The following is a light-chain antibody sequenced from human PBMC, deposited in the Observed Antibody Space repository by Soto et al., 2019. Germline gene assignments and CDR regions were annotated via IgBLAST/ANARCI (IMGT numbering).Light chain of an antibody. CDR3: SSYTSSSPLV. CDR1: SSDVGGYNY. CDR2: DVS. J-gene: IGLJ2*01. Sequence: QSALTQPASVSGSPGQSITISCTGTSSDVGGYNYVSWYQQHPGKAPKLMIYDVSKRPSGVSNRFSGSNSGNTASLTISGLQAEDEADYYCSSYTSSSPLVFGGGTKLTVL. V-gene: IGLV2-14*01.